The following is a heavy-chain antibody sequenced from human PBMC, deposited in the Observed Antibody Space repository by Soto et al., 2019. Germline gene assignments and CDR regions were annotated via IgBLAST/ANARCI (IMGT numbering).Heavy chain of an antibody. V-gene: IGHV3-9*01. D-gene: IGHD1-1*01. CDR1: GFTFDDYA. CDR3: AKDIGSGTTWEGIGGYYYGMDV. CDR2: ISWNSGSI. Sequence: PGGSLRLSCAASGFTFDDYAMHWVRQAPGKGLEWVSGISWNSGSIGYADSVKGRFTISRDNAKNSLYLQMNSLRAEDTALYYCAKDIGSGTTWEGIGGYYYGMDVWGQGTTVTVSS. J-gene: IGHJ6*02.